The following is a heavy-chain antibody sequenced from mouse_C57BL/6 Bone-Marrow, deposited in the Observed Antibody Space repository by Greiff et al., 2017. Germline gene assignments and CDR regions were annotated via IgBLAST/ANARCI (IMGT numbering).Heavy chain of an antibody. CDR1: GYTFTSYW. Sequence: VQLQQPGAELVKPGASVKLSCKASGYTFTSYWMHWVKQRPGQGLEWIGMIHPNSGSTNYNEKFKSKATLTVAKSSSTAYMQLSSLTSEDSAVYYCAGITTVVATNFDVWGTGTTVTVSS. CDR2: IHPNSGST. V-gene: IGHV1-64*01. J-gene: IGHJ1*03. D-gene: IGHD1-1*01. CDR3: AGITTVVATNFDV.